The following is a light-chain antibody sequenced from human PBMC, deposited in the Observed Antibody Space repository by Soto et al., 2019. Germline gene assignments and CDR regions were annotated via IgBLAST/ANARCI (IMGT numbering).Light chain of an antibody. CDR3: QQGSSFPWT. J-gene: IGKJ1*01. CDR1: QDIDSW. CDR2: AAS. Sequence: DIQMTQSPSSVSAAVGDRVTITCRASQDIDSWLAWYQQKPGKDPKLLTYAASSLQSGVPSRVSGSGSGTEFTFTISSLQPEDFATYFCQQGSSFPWTFGQGTKVDNK. V-gene: IGKV1-12*01.